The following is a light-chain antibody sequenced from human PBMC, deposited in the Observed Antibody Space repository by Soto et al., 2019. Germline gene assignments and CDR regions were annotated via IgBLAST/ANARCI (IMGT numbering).Light chain of an antibody. CDR3: SSYTSSSQAYV. CDR2: DVS. Sequence: QSVLTQPASVSGSPGQSITISCTGTSSDVGGYNYVSWYQQHPGKAPKLMIYDVSNRPSGVSNRFSGSKSGNTASLTISGLQAEDEAVYYGSSYTSSSQAYVFGTGTKVTVL. CDR1: SSDVGGYNY. J-gene: IGLJ1*01. V-gene: IGLV2-14*01.